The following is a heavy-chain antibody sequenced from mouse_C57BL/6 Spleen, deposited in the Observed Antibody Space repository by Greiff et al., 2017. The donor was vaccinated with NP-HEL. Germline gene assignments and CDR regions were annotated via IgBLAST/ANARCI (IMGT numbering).Heavy chain of an antibody. Sequence: QVQLKESGAELVKPGASVTISCKASGYAFSSYWMNWVKQRPGKGLEWIGQIYPGDGDTNYNGKFKGKATLTAGKSSSTAYMQLSGLTSEDSAVYFCARNDYCGSSFDYWGQGTTLTVSS. D-gene: IGHD1-1*01. CDR3: ARNDYCGSSFDY. V-gene: IGHV1-80*01. CDR2: IYPGDGDT. CDR1: GYAFSSYW. J-gene: IGHJ2*01.